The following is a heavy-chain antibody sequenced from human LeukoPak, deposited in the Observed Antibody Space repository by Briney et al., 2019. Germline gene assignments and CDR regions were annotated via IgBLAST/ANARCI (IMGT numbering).Heavy chain of an antibody. J-gene: IGHJ5*02. CDR2: INPNSGGT. CDR3: ARVLAAAGTVGLFYP. D-gene: IGHD6-13*01. CDR1: GYTFTGYY. V-gene: IGHV1-2*02. Sequence: GASVKVSCKASGYTFTGYYMHWVRQAPGQGLEWMGWINPNSGGTNYAQKFQGRVTMTRDTSISTAYMELSRLRSDDTAVYYCARVLAAAGTVGLFYPWGQGTLVTVSS.